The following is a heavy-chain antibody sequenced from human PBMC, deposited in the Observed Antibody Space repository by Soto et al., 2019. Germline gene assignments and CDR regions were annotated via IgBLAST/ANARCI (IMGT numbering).Heavy chain of an antibody. J-gene: IGHJ5*02. V-gene: IGHV6-1*01. D-gene: IGHD3-9*01. CDR3: VSLVGHNWLAH. Sequence: SQTLSLTCVISGDSVSSNSAVWNWIRHSPSRGLEWLGRTYYRSQWHYEYAVFVQSRISIDPDTSKNQFSLQLNSVTPEDTAVYYCVSLVGHNWLAHWGQGTLVTGSS. CDR1: GDSVSSNSAV. CDR2: TYYRSQWHY.